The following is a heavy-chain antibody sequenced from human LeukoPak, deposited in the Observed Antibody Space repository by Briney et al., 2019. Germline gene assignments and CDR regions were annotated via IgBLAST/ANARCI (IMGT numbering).Heavy chain of an antibody. CDR3: TKEPSP. V-gene: IGHV4-4*07. CDR1: GGSISRYY. Sequence: SETLSLTCAVSGGSISRYYWSWIRQPAGKGLEWIGRIFTDGGASYNPSLKSRVTMSVDTSKNQFSLKLRSVTAADTAVYYCTKEPSPWGQGTLVTVSS. CDR2: IFTDGGA. J-gene: IGHJ5*02.